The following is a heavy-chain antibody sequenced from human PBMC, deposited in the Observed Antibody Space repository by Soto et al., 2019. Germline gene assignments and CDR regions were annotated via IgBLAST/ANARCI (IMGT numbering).Heavy chain of an antibody. CDR2: IYSGGST. CDR3: AKGGGYTYGSSWWHFDL. V-gene: IGHV3-53*05. CDR1: GFTVSSNY. D-gene: IGHD5-18*01. Sequence: GVSLRLSCAASGFTVSSNYMSWVRQAPGKGLEWVSVIYSGGSTYYADSVKGRFTISRDNSKNTLYLQMDSLRTEDTAMYYCAKGGGYTYGSSWWHFDLWGRGTLVTVSS. J-gene: IGHJ2*01.